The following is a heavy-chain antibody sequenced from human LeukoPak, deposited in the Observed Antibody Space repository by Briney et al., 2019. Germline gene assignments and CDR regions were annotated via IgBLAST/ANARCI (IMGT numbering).Heavy chain of an antibody. CDR2: MNPNSGNT. CDR1: GYTFTSND. J-gene: IGHJ6*02. Sequence: ASVKVSCKASGYTFTSNDINWVRQAPGQGLEWMGWMNPNSGNTGYAQKFRGRITMTRNTSISTAYVELSSLTSDDTAVYYCARRGYDILTGYYHYGMDVWGQGTTVTVSS. D-gene: IGHD3-9*01. CDR3: ARRGYDILTGYYHYGMDV. V-gene: IGHV1-8*01.